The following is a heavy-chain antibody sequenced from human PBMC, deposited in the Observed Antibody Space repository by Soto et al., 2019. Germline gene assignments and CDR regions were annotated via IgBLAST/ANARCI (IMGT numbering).Heavy chain of an antibody. Sequence: LSLTCSVSGGSISGSYWIWIRHSPGKGLEWLGYVYYTGSTNYSPSLRSRVSISVDTSKNEFSLRLSSVTAADTAVYFCARSVAVPGAHIDYWGQGTQVTVSS. CDR2: VYYTGST. V-gene: IGHV4-59*01. D-gene: IGHD6-19*01. CDR1: GGSISGSY. J-gene: IGHJ4*02. CDR3: ARSVAVPGAHIDY.